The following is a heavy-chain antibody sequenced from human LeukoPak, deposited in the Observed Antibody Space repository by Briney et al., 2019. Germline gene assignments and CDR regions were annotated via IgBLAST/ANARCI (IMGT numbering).Heavy chain of an antibody. J-gene: IGHJ6*03. CDR2: IIPIFGTA. CDR3: ARKGKNGYYMDV. V-gene: IGHV1-69*06. CDR1: GGTFSSYA. Sequence: SAKVSCKASGGTFSSYAISWVRQAPGQGLEWMGGIIPIFGTANYAQKFQGRVTITADKSTSTAYMELSSLRSEDTAVYYCARKGKNGYYMDVWGKGTTVTVSS.